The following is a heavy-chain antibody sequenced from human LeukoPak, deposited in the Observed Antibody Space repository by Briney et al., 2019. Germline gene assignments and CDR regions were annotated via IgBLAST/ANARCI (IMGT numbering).Heavy chain of an antibody. CDR2: IYYTGST. D-gene: IGHD1-26*01. CDR3: ARDDSGSYPYAFDI. J-gene: IGHJ3*02. CDR1: GGSISNYY. Sequence: SETLSLTCTVSGGSISNYYWTWIRQPPGKGLEWIGFIYYTGSTKYNPSLNSRVTMSIDTSKTQFSLMLSSAAAADTAVYYCARDDSGSYPYAFDIWGQGTLLTVSS. V-gene: IGHV4-59*01.